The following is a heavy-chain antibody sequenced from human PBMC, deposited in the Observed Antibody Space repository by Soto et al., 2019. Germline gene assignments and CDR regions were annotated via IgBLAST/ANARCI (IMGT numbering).Heavy chain of an antibody. J-gene: IGHJ4*02. Sequence: ALRLSCAASGFTFSSYWMVGVRQAPGKGLEWVANIKQDGSEKYYVDSVKGRFTISRDNAKNSLYLQMNSLRAEDTAVYYCRRTATGFVYCGQGTLVTVFS. CDR3: RRTATGFVY. CDR2: IKQDGSEK. D-gene: IGHD5-18*01. V-gene: IGHV3-7*05. CDR1: GFTFSSYW.